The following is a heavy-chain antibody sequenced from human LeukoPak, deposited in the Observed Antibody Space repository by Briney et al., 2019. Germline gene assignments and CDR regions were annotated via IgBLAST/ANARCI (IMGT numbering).Heavy chain of an antibody. V-gene: IGHV1-69*06. CDR3: TKDSVAMVTTSDY. D-gene: IGHD5-18*01. CDR1: GGTFSSYA. J-gene: IGHJ4*02. CDR2: IIPIFGTA. Sequence: ASVKVSCKASGGTFSSYAISWVRQAPGQGLEWMGGIIPIFGTANYAQKFQGRVTITADKSTSTAYMELSSLRPEDTALYYCTKDSVAMVTTSDYWGQGTLVTVSS.